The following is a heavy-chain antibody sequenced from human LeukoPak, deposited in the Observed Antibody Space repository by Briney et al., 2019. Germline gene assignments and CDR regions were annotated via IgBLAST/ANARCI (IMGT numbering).Heavy chain of an antibody. CDR1: GYSFTSYC. J-gene: IGHJ3*02. V-gene: IGHV5-51*01. CDR2: IYPGDSDT. D-gene: IGHD2-2*01. CDR3: ARRYCSSTSCYWTAFDI. Sequence: GESLKISCKGSGYSFTSYCIGWVRQMPGKGLEWMGIIYPGDSDTRYSPSFQGQVTISADKSISTAYLQWSSLKASDTAMYYCARRYCSSTSCYWTAFDIWGQGTMVTVSS.